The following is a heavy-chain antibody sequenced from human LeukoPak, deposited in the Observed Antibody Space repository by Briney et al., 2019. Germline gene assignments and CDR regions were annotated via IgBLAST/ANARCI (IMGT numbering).Heavy chain of an antibody. V-gene: IGHV3-21*01. CDR2: ISSSSSYI. CDR3: ARAGSQTGYYYYMDV. Sequence: GGSLRLSCAASGFTFSSYSMNWVRQAPGKGLEWVSSISSSSSYIYNADSVKGRFTISRDNDKNSLYLQMNSLRAEDTAVYYCARAGSQTGYYYYMDVWGKGTTVTVSS. J-gene: IGHJ6*03. D-gene: IGHD1-26*01. CDR1: GFTFSSYS.